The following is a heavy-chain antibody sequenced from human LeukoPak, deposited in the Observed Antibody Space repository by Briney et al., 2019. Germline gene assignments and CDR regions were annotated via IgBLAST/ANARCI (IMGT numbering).Heavy chain of an antibody. CDR2: TYYSGST. Sequence: SETLSLTCTVSGGSICSGDYYWSWIRQPPGKGVEWIGYTYYSGSTYYNPSLKSRVSISVDTSKNQFSLKLSSVTAADTAVYYCVRVVSSGYSRMDVRGKGTTVTVSS. D-gene: IGHD3-22*01. CDR1: GGSICSGDYY. CDR3: VRVVSSGYSRMDV. V-gene: IGHV4-30-4*08. J-gene: IGHJ6*04.